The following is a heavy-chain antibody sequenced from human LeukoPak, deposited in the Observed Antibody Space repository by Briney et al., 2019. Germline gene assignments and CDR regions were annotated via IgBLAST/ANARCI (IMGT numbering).Heavy chain of an antibody. D-gene: IGHD3-22*01. CDR3: ASWTYDYGSSSSPELS. J-gene: IGHJ5*02. V-gene: IGHV4-38-2*02. CDR2: IYHSGST. Sequence: PSETLSLTCTVSGYSISSGYYWGWIRQPPGKGLEWIGSIYHSGSTYYNPSLKSRVTISVDTSKNQFSLKLSSVTAADTAVYYCASWTYDYGSSSSPELSWGQGTLVTVSS. CDR1: GYSISSGYY.